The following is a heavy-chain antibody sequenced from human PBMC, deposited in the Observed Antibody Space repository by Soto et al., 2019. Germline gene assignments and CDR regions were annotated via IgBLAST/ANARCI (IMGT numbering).Heavy chain of an antibody. Sequence: SVKVSCKASGGTFSSYAISWVRQAPGQGLEWMGGIIPIFGTANYAQKFQGRVTITADESTSTAYMGLSSLRSEDTAVYYCARGRIADDAFDIWGQGTMVTVSS. V-gene: IGHV1-69*13. J-gene: IGHJ3*02. D-gene: IGHD6-13*01. CDR3: ARGRIADDAFDI. CDR1: GGTFSSYA. CDR2: IIPIFGTA.